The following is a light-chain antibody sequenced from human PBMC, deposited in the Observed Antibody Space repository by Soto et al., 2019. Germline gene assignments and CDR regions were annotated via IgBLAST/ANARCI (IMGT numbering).Light chain of an antibody. CDR2: GTS. CDR1: QSVSSSY. J-gene: IGKJ5*01. V-gene: IGKV3-20*01. Sequence: ESVLTQSPGSLSLSPGDRASLSCRASQSVSSSYLAWYQQKPGQAPRLLIYGTSSRATGIPDRFSGSGSGTDFTLTISRLEPEDFAVYYCQQYGNSPITFGQGTRLEIK. CDR3: QQYGNSPIT.